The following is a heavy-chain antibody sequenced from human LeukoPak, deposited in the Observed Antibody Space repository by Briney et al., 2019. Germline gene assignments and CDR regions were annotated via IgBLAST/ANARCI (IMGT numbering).Heavy chain of an antibody. Sequence: SDTLSLTCTVSGNSISTSKSYWGWIRQPPLKGLEWIGSIYFSGNTYYNASLKSRVTISVDTSKNQFSLTLTSVTAADTAVYYCARRRGDYDSSGYYYVHGSKVVDYWGQGTLVTVSS. V-gene: IGHV4-39*01. CDR1: GNSISTSKSY. J-gene: IGHJ4*02. D-gene: IGHD3-22*01. CDR3: ARRRGDYDSSGYYYVHGSKVVDY. CDR2: IYFSGNT.